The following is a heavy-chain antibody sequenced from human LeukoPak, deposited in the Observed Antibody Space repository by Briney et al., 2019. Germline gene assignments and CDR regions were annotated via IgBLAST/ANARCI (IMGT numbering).Heavy chain of an antibody. CDR2: IYPGDSDT. V-gene: IGHV5-51*01. J-gene: IGHJ5*02. CDR3: ARHITSQGWFDP. D-gene: IGHD1-14*01. CDR1: GYSFTSYW. Sequence: GESLKIPCKGSGYSFTSYWIGWVRQMPGKGLEWMGIIYPGDSDTRYSPSLQGQVTISADKSVSTAYLQWSSLKASDTAMYYCARHITSQGWFDPWGQGTLVTVSS.